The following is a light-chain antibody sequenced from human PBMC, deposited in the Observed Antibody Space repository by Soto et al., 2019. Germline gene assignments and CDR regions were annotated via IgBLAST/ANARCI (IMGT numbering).Light chain of an antibody. CDR2: GAS. Sequence: EVVLTQSPGTLSLSPGGRATLSGRASQSVSSSFLAWYQQKPRQATRLLIYGASSRANGIPDRFSGSGSGTDFTLTINRLEPEDFSVYYCQQYGSSHALTFGGGTKVDIK. J-gene: IGKJ4*01. CDR3: QQYGSSHALT. V-gene: IGKV3-20*01. CDR1: QSVSSSF.